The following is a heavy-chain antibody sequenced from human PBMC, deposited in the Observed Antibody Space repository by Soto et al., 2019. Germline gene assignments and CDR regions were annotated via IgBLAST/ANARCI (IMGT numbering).Heavy chain of an antibody. D-gene: IGHD2-8*01. Sequence: QVQLVQSGAEVKKPGSSVKVSCKASGGTFSSYALRWVRQAPGPGLEWMGGIIPIFGTATYAQKFQGRVTITADKSTSTAYRELSSLRSEDTAVEDGARAQGVLMVYARRGAFDIWGQGTMVTVSS. CDR3: ARAQGVLMVYARRGAFDI. J-gene: IGHJ3*02. CDR1: GGTFSSYA. V-gene: IGHV1-69*06. CDR2: IIPIFGTA.